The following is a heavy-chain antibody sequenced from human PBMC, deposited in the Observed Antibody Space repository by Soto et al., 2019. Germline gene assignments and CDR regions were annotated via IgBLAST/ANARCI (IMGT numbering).Heavy chain of an antibody. D-gene: IGHD3-3*01. V-gene: IGHV4-61*03. Sequence: PSETLSLTCTVSGASVIRGSYYWSWIRQRPGKGLEWIGYIQYGGSTNYNPSLKSRVTISVDTSKNHFSLKLSSVTAADTAVYYCAREVDVWSGYYTDWFAPWGQGTLVTVSS. CDR2: IQYGGST. CDR3: AREVDVWSGYYTDWFAP. CDR1: GASVIRGSYY. J-gene: IGHJ5*02.